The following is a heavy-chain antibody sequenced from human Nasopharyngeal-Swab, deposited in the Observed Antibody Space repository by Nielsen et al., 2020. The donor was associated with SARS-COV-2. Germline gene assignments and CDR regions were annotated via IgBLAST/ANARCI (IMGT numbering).Heavy chain of an antibody. Sequence: GESLKISCAASGFTFSNFAMSWVRQAPGKGLEWVSVISGDSDTTYYADSVRGRFTISRDNSKNTPNLQMNNLRAEDTAIYYCAKDRDSGDDSDDYYHYYGMDVWGQGTTVTVSS. V-gene: IGHV3-23*01. J-gene: IGHJ6*02. CDR2: ISGDSDTT. CDR1: GFTFSNFA. CDR3: AKDRDSGDDSDDYYHYYGMDV. D-gene: IGHD5-12*01.